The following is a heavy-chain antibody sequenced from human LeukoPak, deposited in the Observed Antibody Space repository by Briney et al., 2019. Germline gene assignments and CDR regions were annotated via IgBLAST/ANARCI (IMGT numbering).Heavy chain of an antibody. CDR2: ISGSGGST. Sequence: GGSLRLSCAASGFTFSSYAMSWVRQAPGKGLEWVSAISGSGGSTYCADSVKGRFTISRDNSKNTLYLQMNSLRAEDTAVYYCAKDEVAYYYDSSGYHDYWGQGTLVTVSS. CDR1: GFTFSSYA. CDR3: AKDEVAYYYDSSGYHDY. D-gene: IGHD3-22*01. J-gene: IGHJ4*02. V-gene: IGHV3-23*01.